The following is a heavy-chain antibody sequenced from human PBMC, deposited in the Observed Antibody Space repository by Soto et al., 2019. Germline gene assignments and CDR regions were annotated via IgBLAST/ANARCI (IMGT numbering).Heavy chain of an antibody. CDR2: ISSSSSYI. V-gene: IGHV3-21*06. CDR1: GFTFSSYS. J-gene: IGHJ4*02. Sequence: EVQLVESGGGLVKPGGSLRLSCAASGFTFSSYSMNWVRQAPGKGLEWVSSISSSSSYIYYADSVKGRFTISRDNAKNPVNLKMNSLRAEDTAVYYCARDQPGYSYGYGLGYWGQGTLVTVSS. CDR3: ARDQPGYSYGYGLGY. D-gene: IGHD5-18*01.